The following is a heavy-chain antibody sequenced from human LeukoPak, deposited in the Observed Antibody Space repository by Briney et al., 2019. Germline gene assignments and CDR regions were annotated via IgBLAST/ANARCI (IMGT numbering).Heavy chain of an antibody. CDR1: GFTFSGYG. CDR3: AREEHDYVWGSYRYYYYYGIDV. Sequence: GGSLRLSCAASGFTFSGYGMHWVRQSPGRGLVCVSFLSFDGSNEFYADSLKGRFTISRDNSKDTLYLQMDRLRAEDTALYYCAREEHDYVWGSYRYYYYYGIDVWGQGTTVTVSS. J-gene: IGHJ6*02. V-gene: IGHV3-30*03. D-gene: IGHD3-16*02. CDR2: LSFDGSNE.